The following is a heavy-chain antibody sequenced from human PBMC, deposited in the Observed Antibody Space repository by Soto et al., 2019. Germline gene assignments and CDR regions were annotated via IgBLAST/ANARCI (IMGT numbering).Heavy chain of an antibody. CDR3: ARAVAATANAFVT. CDR1: GDSVSSNSAA. D-gene: IGHD6-19*01. J-gene: IGHJ3*02. CDR2: TYYRSKRYN. V-gene: IGHV6-1*01. Sequence: PSQTLSLTCAISGDSVSSNSAAWNWVRQSPSRGLEWLGRTYYRSKRYNDYAVSVKSRITIDPDTSKSQFSMQLNSVTPDDTAVYYCARAVAATANAFVTWGQGTVVTVSS.